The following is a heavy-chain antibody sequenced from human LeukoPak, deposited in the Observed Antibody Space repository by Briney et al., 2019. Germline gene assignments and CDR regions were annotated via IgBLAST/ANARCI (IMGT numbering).Heavy chain of an antibody. Sequence: GGSLRLSCAASGFNVNNAWMSWVRQAPGKGLEWVGRIRSKIDGGATDYAAPVKGRFTISRYDSKNTLYLQINSPKIEDTAMYYCYTSITDYWGQGTLVTVSS. D-gene: IGHD2-21*01. J-gene: IGHJ4*02. CDR1: GFNVNNAW. V-gene: IGHV3-15*07. CDR3: YTSITDY. CDR2: IRSKIDGGAT.